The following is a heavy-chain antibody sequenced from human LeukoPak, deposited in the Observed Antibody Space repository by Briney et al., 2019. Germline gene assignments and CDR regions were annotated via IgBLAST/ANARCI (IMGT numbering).Heavy chain of an antibody. CDR1: GFTFSSYS. V-gene: IGHV3-21*01. CDR3: ARDSSRKFDF. CDR2: VSSTSDYI. J-gene: IGHJ4*02. D-gene: IGHD6-6*01. Sequence: PGGSLRLSCAASGFTFSSYSMNWVRQAPGKGLEWVSTVSSTSDYIYYADSVKGRFTISRDDAKNSLYLQLDSLRAEDAAVYYCARDSSRKFDFWGQGTLVTVSS.